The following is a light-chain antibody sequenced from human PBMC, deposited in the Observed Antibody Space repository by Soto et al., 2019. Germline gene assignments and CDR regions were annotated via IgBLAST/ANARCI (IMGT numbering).Light chain of an antibody. J-gene: IGLJ2*01. CDR1: SSNIGAGYD. CDR2: GNS. V-gene: IGLV1-40*01. CDR3: QSYDSSLSGSIV. Sequence: QSVLTQPPSVSGAPGQRVTISCTGISSNIGAGYDVHWYQQLPGTAPKLLIYGNSNLPSGVPDRFSGSKSGTSASLAITGLQAKDEADYYCQSYDSSLSGSIVFGGGTQLTVL.